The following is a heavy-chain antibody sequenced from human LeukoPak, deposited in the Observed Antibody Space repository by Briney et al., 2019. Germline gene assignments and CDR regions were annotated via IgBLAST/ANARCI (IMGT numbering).Heavy chain of an antibody. CDR3: AKAGYSSGYYYYYGMDV. V-gene: IGHV3-30*18. CDR1: GFTFSSYG. D-gene: IGHD6-19*01. J-gene: IGHJ6*02. Sequence: GRSLRLCCAASGFTFSSYGMHSVHQAPGKGLEWVAVISWDGSNKYYADSVKGRFTISRDNSKHTLYLQMNSLRAEDTAVYYCAKAGYSSGYYYYYGMDVWGQGTTVTVSS. CDR2: ISWDGSNK.